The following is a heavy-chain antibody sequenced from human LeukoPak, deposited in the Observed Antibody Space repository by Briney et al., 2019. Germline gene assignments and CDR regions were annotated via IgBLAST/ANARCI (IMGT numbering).Heavy chain of an antibody. J-gene: IGHJ4*02. V-gene: IGHV3-66*02. CDR2: IYSGGST. Sequence: PGGSLRLSCAASGFTISSNYMSWVRQAPGKGLEWVSVIYSGGSTYYSDSVTGRFTISRDNSKNTLYLQMNSLRAEDTAVYYCARGQSSTSCCHFDYWGQGTLVTVSS. D-gene: IGHD2-2*01. CDR1: GFTISSNY. CDR3: ARGQSSTSCCHFDY.